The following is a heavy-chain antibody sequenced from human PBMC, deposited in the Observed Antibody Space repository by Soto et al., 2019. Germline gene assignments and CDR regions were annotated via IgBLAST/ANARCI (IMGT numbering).Heavy chain of an antibody. CDR3: ARTHGRFFGVVNEGMDV. V-gene: IGHV1-2*04. J-gene: IGHJ6*02. CDR1: GYTFTGYY. D-gene: IGHD3-3*01. Sequence: ASVKVSCKASGYTFTGYYMHWVRQAPGQGLEWMGWINPNSGGTNYAQKFQGWVTMTRDTSISTAYMELSRLRSDDTAVYYCARTHGRFFGVVNEGMDVWGQGTTVTVSS. CDR2: INPNSGGT.